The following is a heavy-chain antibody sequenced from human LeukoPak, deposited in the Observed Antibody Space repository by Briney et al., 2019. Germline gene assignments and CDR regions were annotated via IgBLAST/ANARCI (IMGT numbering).Heavy chain of an antibody. Sequence: SSETLSLTCSVSGGSISDYFWSWIRQPAGRGLEWVGRIYTSGSTNYNPSLKSRVTMSIDTSQNHFSLNLTSVTAADTAMYYCARDSNGDRAFDMWGQGTRVTVSP. CDR3: ARDSNGDRAFDM. CDR1: GGSISDYF. D-gene: IGHD4-17*01. J-gene: IGHJ3*02. V-gene: IGHV4-4*07. CDR2: IYTSGST.